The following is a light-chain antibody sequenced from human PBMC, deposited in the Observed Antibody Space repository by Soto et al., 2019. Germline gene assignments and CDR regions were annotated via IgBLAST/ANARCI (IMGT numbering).Light chain of an antibody. CDR3: QQAYSVPLT. Sequence: DIQMTQSPSSVSASVGDRVTITCRASQGINNWLAWYQQKPGRAPKLLIYAASSLQSGVPSRFSGSGSGTYFTLTVISLQPEDFATYYCQQAYSVPLTFGGGTKVEIK. CDR1: QGINNW. CDR2: AAS. V-gene: IGKV1-12*01. J-gene: IGKJ4*01.